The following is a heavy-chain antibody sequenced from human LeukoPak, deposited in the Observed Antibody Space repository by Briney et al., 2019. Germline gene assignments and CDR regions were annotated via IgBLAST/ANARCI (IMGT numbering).Heavy chain of an antibody. CDR1: GFTFSDYA. CDR3: ARDLDGSGNYHWFDP. J-gene: IGHJ5*02. CDR2: INSDGSST. V-gene: IGHV3-74*01. D-gene: IGHD3-10*01. Sequence: GGSLRLSCAASGFTFSDYAINWVRQAPGKGLVWVSRINSDGSSTTYADSVKGRFTISRDNAKNTLYLQMNSLRAEDTAVYYCARDLDGSGNYHWFDPWGQGTLVTVSS.